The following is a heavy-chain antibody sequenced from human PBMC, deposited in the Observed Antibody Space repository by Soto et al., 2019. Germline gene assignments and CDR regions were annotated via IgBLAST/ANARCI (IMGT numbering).Heavy chain of an antibody. V-gene: IGHV4-4*02. D-gene: IGHD3-3*01. CDR1: GVSNSSSHW. Sequence: QVQLQESGPGLVKSSGTLSLTCAVSGVSNSSSHWWTWVRQPPGKGLEWIGEIHYSGTTNYNPPLGGRVTISADKSRNQFSLILSSVTAADTAVYYCARCAYGSYTFGIDVWGQGTTVTVSS. CDR2: IHYSGTT. CDR3: ARCAYGSYTFGIDV. J-gene: IGHJ6*02.